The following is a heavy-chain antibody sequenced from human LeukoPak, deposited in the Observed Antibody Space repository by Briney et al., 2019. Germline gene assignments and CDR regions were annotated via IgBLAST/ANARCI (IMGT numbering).Heavy chain of an antibody. J-gene: IGHJ3*02. D-gene: IGHD5-12*01. Sequence: GGSLRLSCAASGFTFSNYNMDWVRQAPGKGLEWVSSISSGSSFIYYADSVKGRITISRDNAKSSLYLQMNSLRAEDTAVYYCARDVAPDSPTYDAFDIWGQGTMVTVSS. CDR3: ARDVAPDSPTYDAFDI. CDR2: ISSGSSFI. V-gene: IGHV3-21*01. CDR1: GFTFSNYN.